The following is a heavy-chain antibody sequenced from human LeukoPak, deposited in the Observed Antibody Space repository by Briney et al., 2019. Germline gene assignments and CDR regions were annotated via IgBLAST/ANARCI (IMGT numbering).Heavy chain of an antibody. V-gene: IGHV4-59*01. CDR2: IYYSGST. Sequence: SETLSLTCTVSGGSISSYYWSWIRQPPGKGLEWIGYIYYSGSTNYNPSLKSRVTISVDTSKNQFSLKLSSVTAADTAVYYCARENLWSGYSSWFDPWGQGTLVTVSS. CDR3: ARENLWSGYSSWFDP. D-gene: IGHD3-3*01. J-gene: IGHJ5*02. CDR1: GGSISSYY.